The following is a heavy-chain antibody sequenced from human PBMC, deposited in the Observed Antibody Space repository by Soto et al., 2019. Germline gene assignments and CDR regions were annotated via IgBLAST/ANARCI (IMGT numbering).Heavy chain of an antibody. J-gene: IGHJ6*02. CDR1: GYTFTGYY. V-gene: IGHV1-2*02. CDR3: ARDPSMVRGVPLYYGMDV. Sequence: ASVKVSCKASGYTFTGYYMHWVRQAPGQGLEWMGWINPNSGGTNYAQKFQGRVTMTRDTSISTAYMELSRLRSDDTAVYYCARDPSMVRGVPLYYGMDVWGQGTTVTVSS. D-gene: IGHD3-10*01. CDR2: INPNSGGT.